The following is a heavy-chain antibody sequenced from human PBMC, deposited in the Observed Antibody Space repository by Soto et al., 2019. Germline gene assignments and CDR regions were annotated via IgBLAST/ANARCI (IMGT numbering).Heavy chain of an antibody. Sequence: GAEALVSSCAFCYTFTSCGICCLRRAPAQGLEWMGWISAYNGNTNYAQKLQGRVTMTTDTSTSTAYMELRTLSSDDTAVYYCARVDSSSKPYYFDYWGQGTLVTVSS. CDR2: ISAYNGNT. D-gene: IGHD6-13*01. CDR3: ARVDSSSKPYYFDY. J-gene: IGHJ4*02. CDR1: CYTFTSCG. V-gene: IGHV1-18*01.